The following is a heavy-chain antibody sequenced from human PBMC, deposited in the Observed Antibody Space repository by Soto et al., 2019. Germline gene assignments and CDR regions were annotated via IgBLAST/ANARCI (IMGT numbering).Heavy chain of an antibody. CDR3: AKVRSPFYYYYGMDV. J-gene: IGHJ6*02. CDR2: ISYDGSNK. CDR1: EFTFSSYG. V-gene: IGHV3-30*18. Sequence: GGSLRLSCAASEFTFSSYGMHWVRQAPGKGLEWVAVISYDGSNKYYADSVKGRFTISRDNSKNTLYLQMNSLRAEDTAAYYCAKVRSPFYYYYGMDVWGQGTTVTVSS.